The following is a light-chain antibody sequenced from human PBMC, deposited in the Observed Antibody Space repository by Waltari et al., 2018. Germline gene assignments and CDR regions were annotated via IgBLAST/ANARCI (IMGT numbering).Light chain of an antibody. V-gene: IGLV3-25*03. Sequence: SYEVIQPPSVSVSPGQTARITCSGDELPKQFAYWYQQKPGQAPLLVIYKDTERPSGIPERFSGSSSGTTVTLTISGVQAEDEADYYCQSADSSGTYWVFGGGTKLTVL. CDR2: KDT. CDR1: ELPKQF. J-gene: IGLJ3*02. CDR3: QSADSSGTYWV.